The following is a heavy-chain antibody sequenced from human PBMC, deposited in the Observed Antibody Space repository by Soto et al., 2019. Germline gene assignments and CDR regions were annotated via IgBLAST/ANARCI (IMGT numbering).Heavy chain of an antibody. CDR3: ASENYDILTGYYDAFDI. V-gene: IGHV4-31*03. CDR2: IYYSGST. J-gene: IGHJ3*02. D-gene: IGHD3-9*01. CDR1: GGSISSGGYY. Sequence: PSETLSLTCTVSGGSISSGGYYWSWSRQHPGKGLEWIGYIYYSGSTYYNPSLKSRVTISVDTSKNQFSLKLSSVTAADTAVYYCASENYDILTGYYDAFDIWGQGTMVTVSS.